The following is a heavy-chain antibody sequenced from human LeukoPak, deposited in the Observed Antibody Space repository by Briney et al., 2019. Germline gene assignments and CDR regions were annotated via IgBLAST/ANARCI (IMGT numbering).Heavy chain of an antibody. CDR2: INPNSGGT. D-gene: IGHD2-2*01. J-gene: IGHJ6*03. Sequence: ASVKVSCKASGYTFTGYYMHWVRQAPGQGLEWMGWINPNSGGTNYAQKFQGRVTMTRDTSISTAYMELSRLRSDDTAVYYCARDPAYCSSTSCPFGDYYYMDVWGKGTTVTVSS. CDR3: ARDPAYCSSTSCPFGDYYYMDV. V-gene: IGHV1-2*02. CDR1: GYTFTGYY.